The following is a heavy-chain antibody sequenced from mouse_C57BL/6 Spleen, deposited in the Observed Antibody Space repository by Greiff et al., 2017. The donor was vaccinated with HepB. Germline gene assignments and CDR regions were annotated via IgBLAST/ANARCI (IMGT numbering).Heavy chain of an antibody. V-gene: IGHV5-6*01. Sequence: EVQLVESGGDLVKPGGSLKLSCAASGFTFSSYGMSWVRQTPDKRLEGVATISSGGSYTYYPDSVKGRFTISRDNAKHTRYLQMSRLRSEDTARYWWAGGECWGEGASVTVA. CDR1: GFTFSSYG. CDR2: ISSGGSYT. CDR3: AGGEC. J-gene: IGHJ4*01.